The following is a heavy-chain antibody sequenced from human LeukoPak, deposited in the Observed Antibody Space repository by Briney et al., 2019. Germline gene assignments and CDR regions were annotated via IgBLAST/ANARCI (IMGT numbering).Heavy chain of an antibody. D-gene: IGHD6-19*01. CDR3: ARQGTYSSAIGMGY. J-gene: IGHJ4*02. V-gene: IGHV1-69*13. CDR1: GGTFSSYA. Sequence: ASVKVSCKASGGTFSSYAISWVRQAPGQGLEWMGGIIPIFGTANYAQKFQGRVTNTADESTSTAYMELSSLRSEDTAVYYCARQGTYSSAIGMGYWGQGTLVTVSS. CDR2: IIPIFGTA.